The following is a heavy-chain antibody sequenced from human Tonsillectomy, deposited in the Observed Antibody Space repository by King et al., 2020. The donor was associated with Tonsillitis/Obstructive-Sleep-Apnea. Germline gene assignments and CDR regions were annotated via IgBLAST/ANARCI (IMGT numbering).Heavy chain of an antibody. Sequence: VQLVESGAEVKKPGESLKMSCKGSGYSFTNYCIAWVRQMPGKGLEWMGIICPGDSDIRYSPSFQGQVTISADKSISTAYLQWSSLKASDTAMYYCARREETYAFDIWGQGTMVTVSS. V-gene: IGHV5-51*01. J-gene: IGHJ3*02. CDR1: GYSFTNYC. CDR2: ICPGDSDI. CDR3: ARREETYAFDI.